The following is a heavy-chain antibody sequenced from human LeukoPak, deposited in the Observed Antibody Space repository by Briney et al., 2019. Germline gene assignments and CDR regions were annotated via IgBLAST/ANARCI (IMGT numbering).Heavy chain of an antibody. Sequence: PGGSLRLSCAASGFTFSSYWMHWVRQAPGKGLVWVSRISSDGSSTSYADSVKGRFTISRDNAKNTLHLQMNSRRAEDTAVYYCARGGPYSASDYWGQGTLVTVSS. CDR1: GFTFSSYW. V-gene: IGHV3-74*01. CDR3: ARGGPYSASDY. D-gene: IGHD1-26*01. CDR2: ISSDGSST. J-gene: IGHJ4*02.